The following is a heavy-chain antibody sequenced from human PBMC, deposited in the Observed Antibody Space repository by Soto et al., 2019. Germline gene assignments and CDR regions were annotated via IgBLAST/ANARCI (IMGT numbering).Heavy chain of an antibody. J-gene: IGHJ6*02. V-gene: IGHV4-31*03. D-gene: IGHD3-3*01. Sequence: SETLSLTCTVSGGSIISGGYYWSWIRQHPGKGLEWIGYIYYSRSTYYNPSLKSRVTISVDTSKNQFSLKLSSVTAADTAVYYCARDRGDFWSGYPMNYGMDVWGQGTTVTVSS. CDR2: IYYSRST. CDR1: GGSIISGGYY. CDR3: ARDRGDFWSGYPMNYGMDV.